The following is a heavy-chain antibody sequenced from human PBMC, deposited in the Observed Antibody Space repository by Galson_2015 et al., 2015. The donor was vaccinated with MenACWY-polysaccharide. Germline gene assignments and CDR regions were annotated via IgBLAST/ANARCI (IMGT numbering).Heavy chain of an antibody. V-gene: IGHV3-21*01. Sequence: SLRLCCAGSGFTFSTYSMIWVRQAPGKGLEWVSAISGSSSYIYYADSVKGRFTISRDNAKNSLDLQMNSLRAEDTAVYYCASRTRFRTGSGPEDFWGQGTLVAVSS. CDR1: GFTFSTYS. D-gene: IGHD1-14*01. CDR3: ASRTRFRTGSGPEDF. CDR2: ISGSSSYI. J-gene: IGHJ4*02.